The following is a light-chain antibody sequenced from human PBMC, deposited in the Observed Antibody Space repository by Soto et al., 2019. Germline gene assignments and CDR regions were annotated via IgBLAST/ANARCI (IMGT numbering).Light chain of an antibody. J-gene: IGLJ2*01. V-gene: IGLV2-8*01. Sequence: QSALTQPPSASGSPGQSVTISCTGTSSDVGGYNYVSWYQQHPGKAPKLMIYEVTKRPSGVPDRFSGSKSGNTASLTVSGLQAEDEADYYCCSSVDSNNLKFGGGTKLTVL. CDR2: EVT. CDR1: SSDVGGYNY. CDR3: CSSVDSNNLK.